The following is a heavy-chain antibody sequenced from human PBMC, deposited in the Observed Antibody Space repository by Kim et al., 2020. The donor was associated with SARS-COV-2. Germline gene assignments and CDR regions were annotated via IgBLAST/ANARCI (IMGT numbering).Heavy chain of an antibody. D-gene: IGHD6-13*01. CDR3: ARASSWRYNWFDP. J-gene: IGHJ5*02. V-gene: IGHV4-31*02. Sequence: YYNPSLKSRVTISVDTSKNQVSLGLSSVTAADTAVYYCARASSWRYNWFDPWGQGTLVTVSS.